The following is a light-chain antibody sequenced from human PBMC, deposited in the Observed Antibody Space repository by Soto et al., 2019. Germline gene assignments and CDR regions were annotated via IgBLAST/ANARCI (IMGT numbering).Light chain of an antibody. CDR1: SSDVGGYNY. CDR3: SSYTSSSTYVV. Sequence: QSALTQPASVSGSPGQSITISCTGTSSDVGGYNYVSWYQQHPGKAPKLMIYDVSNRPSGVSNRFSGSKSGNTASLTISGLQAEHEADYYCSSYTSSSTYVVFGGGPQLTVL. CDR2: DVS. V-gene: IGLV2-14*01. J-gene: IGLJ2*01.